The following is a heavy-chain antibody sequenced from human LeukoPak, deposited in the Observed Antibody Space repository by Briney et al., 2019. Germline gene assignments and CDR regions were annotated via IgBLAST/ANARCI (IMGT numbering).Heavy chain of an antibody. CDR2: ISSSGTTI. D-gene: IGHD1-1*01. CDR1: GFTFSSYE. V-gene: IGHV3-48*03. J-gene: IGHJ4*02. Sequence: GGSLRLSCAACGFTFSSYEMNWVRQAPGKGLEWVSYISSSGTTIYHADSVKGRFTISRDNAKNSLYLQMNSLRAEDAGLYYCAGGPTTGNLDYWGQGSLVTVSS. CDR3: AGGPTTGNLDY.